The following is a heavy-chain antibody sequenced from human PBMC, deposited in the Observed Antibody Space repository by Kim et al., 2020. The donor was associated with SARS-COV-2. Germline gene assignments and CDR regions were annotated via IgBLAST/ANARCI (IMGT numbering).Heavy chain of an antibody. CDR1: GLTFSRAG. Sequence: GGSLRLSCAASGLTFSRAGMHWVRQAPGKGLEWVTFILEDGSDKFYADSVKGRFTISRDNSRNTLSLQMSSLRAEDTAVYYCAKDKGKYYFDYWGQGTL. J-gene: IGHJ4*02. V-gene: IGHV3-30*18. CDR2: ILEDGSDK. CDR3: AKDKGKYYFDY.